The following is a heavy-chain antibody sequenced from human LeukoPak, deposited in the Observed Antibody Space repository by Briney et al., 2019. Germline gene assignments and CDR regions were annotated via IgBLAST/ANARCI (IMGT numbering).Heavy chain of an antibody. V-gene: IGHV1-18*01. CDR3: ARGAVVSSGWYYFDY. CDR2: ISAYDGNT. D-gene: IGHD6-19*01. CDR1: GYTFTSYG. Sequence: ASVKVSCKASGYTFTSYGISWVRQTPGQGLEWMGWISAYDGNTNYAQKLQGRVTMTTDTSTSTAYMELRSLRSDDTAVYYCARGAVVSSGWYYFDYWGQGTLVTVSS. J-gene: IGHJ4*02.